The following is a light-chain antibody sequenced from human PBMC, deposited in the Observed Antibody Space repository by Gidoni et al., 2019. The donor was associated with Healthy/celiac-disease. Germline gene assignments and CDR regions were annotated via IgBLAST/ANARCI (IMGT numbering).Light chain of an antibody. CDR2: GAS. CDR1: QSVSSN. CDR3: QQYNKWPPWT. Sequence: EIVMTQSPATLSVSPGERATLSCRASQSVSSNLAWYQQKPGQAPRLLIHGASTRATGIPARFRGSGSGTEFTLTISSLQSEDFAVYYCQQYNKWPPWTFGQGTKVEIK. J-gene: IGKJ1*01. V-gene: IGKV3-15*01.